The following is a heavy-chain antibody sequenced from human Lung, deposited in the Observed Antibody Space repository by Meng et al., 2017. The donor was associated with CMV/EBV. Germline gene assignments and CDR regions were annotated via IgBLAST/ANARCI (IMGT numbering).Heavy chain of an antibody. CDR3: ARRLSSIAAHNWFDP. J-gene: IGHJ5*02. CDR2: IYHSGST. Sequence: SETLSLTCAVPGGSISSSNWWSWVRQPPGKGLEWIGEIYHSGSTNYNPSLKSRVTISIDKSKNQFSLKLSSVTAADTAVYYCARRLSSIAAHNWFDPWGQGTLVTVSS. D-gene: IGHD6-6*01. V-gene: IGHV4-4*02. CDR1: GGSISSSNW.